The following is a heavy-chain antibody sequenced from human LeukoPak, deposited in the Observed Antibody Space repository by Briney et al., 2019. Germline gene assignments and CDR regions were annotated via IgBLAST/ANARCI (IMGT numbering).Heavy chain of an antibody. V-gene: IGHV4-31*03. D-gene: IGHD6-19*01. Sequence: SQTLSLTCTVSGGSISSGVYYWSWIRQHPGKGLEWIVYIYYSGSTYYNPSLKSRVTTSVDTSKNRFSLKLSSVTAADTAVYYCAREHIAVAGTYWFDPWGQGTLVTVSS. CDR3: AREHIAVAGTYWFDP. CDR1: GGSISSGVYY. CDR2: IYYSGST. J-gene: IGHJ5*02.